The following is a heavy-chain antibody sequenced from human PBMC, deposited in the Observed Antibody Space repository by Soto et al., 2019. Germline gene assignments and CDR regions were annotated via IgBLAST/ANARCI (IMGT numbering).Heavy chain of an antibody. V-gene: IGHV2-5*02. CDR3: XHRVLRTVFGLVTTTAIYFDF. Sequence: QITLNESGPTQVKPRQTLTLTCTFSGFSLTTSGVGVGWIRQSPGKAPEWLALIYWDDDKRYSPSLKSRLTITKDXXXXXXXXXXXXXXXXXXXXXXXXHRVLRTVFGLVTTTAIYFDFWGQGTPVAVSS. CDR1: GFSLTTSGVG. D-gene: IGHD3-3*01. CDR2: IYWDDDK. J-gene: IGHJ4*02.